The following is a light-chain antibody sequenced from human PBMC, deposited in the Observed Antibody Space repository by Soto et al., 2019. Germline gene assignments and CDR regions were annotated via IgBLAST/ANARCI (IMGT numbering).Light chain of an antibody. V-gene: IGLV2-14*03. CDR3: TSYTSSTPFYV. CDR2: DVS. Sequence: SELXRLASVYSSQRQSIPIIKNEVRTDVADGYDYVSWYQQHPGQAPQLIIYDVSNRPSGVSDRFSGSKSGNTASLTISGLQAEDEAEYYCTSYTSSTPFYVFGSGTKVTVL. CDR1: RTDVADGYDY. J-gene: IGLJ1*01.